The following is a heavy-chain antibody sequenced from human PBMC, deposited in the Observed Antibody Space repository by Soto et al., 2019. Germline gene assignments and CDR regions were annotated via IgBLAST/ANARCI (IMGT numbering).Heavy chain of an antibody. CDR2: ISYDGSNK. Sequence: GGSLRLSCAASGFSFSSYGMQWVRQAPGKGLEWVAVISYDGSNKYYADSVKDRFTIPRDNSKKTLYLQMNSLRADDTAVYYCVAGQYFFDYCGQGTLVTVSS. CDR1: GFSFSSYG. D-gene: IGHD6-19*01. J-gene: IGHJ4*02. V-gene: IGHV3-30*03. CDR3: VAGQYFFDY.